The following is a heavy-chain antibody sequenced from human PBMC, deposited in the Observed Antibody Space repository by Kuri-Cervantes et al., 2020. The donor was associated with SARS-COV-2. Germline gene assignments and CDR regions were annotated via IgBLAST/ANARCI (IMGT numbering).Heavy chain of an antibody. CDR3: ARVNKFRVVIQLLGLDY. CDR1: ETTFPNYD. J-gene: IGHJ4*02. V-gene: IGHV1-8*01. CDR2: VKTNSGNT. D-gene: IGHD5-18*01. Sequence: ASVKVSCKAPETTFPNYDINWVRQATGQGLEWMGMVKTNSGNTLYAQIFQGRVTMTRDTSTSTVYLELRSLRSDDTAVYYCARVNKFRVVIQLLGLDYWGQGTLVTVSS.